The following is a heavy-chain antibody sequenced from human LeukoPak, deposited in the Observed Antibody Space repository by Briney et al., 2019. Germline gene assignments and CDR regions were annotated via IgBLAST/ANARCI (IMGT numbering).Heavy chain of an antibody. V-gene: IGHV4-34*01. D-gene: IGHD6-19*01. J-gene: IGHJ4*02. CDR1: GGSFSGYY. CDR2: INHSGST. CDR3: ASVSSSGWYRPDY. Sequence: LKPSETLSLTCAVYGGSFSGYYWSWIRQPPGKGLEWIGEINHSGSTNYNPSLKSRVTISVDTSKNQFSLKLSSVTAADTAVYYCASVSSSGWYRPDYWVQGTLVTVSS.